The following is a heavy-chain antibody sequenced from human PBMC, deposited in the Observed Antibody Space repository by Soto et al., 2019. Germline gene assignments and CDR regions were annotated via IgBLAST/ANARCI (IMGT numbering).Heavy chain of an antibody. J-gene: IGHJ6*02. CDR2: IFSDNER. Sequence: GPTLVNPTETLTLTCTVSGFSLTTGKMGVSWIRQPPGKALEWLAHIFSDNERSYSTSLQGRLTISKDTSGSQVVLSMTNVDPVDTATYYCARMNVDSYQFYYAMDVWGQGTTVTVSS. D-gene: IGHD4-17*01. CDR3: ARMNVDSYQFYYAMDV. CDR1: GFSLTTGKMG. V-gene: IGHV2-26*01.